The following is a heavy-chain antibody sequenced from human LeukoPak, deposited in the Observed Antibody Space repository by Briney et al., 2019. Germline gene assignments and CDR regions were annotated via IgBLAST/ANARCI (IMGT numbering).Heavy chain of an antibody. CDR2: IRYDGSNK. D-gene: IGHD3-3*01. CDR1: GFTFSSYG. J-gene: IGHJ4*02. CDR3: AKDAMYYDFWSGEEIDY. V-gene: IGHV3-30*02. Sequence: GGSLRLSCAASGFTFSSYGMHWVRQAPGKGLEWVAFIRYDGSNKYYADSVKGRFTISRDNSKNTLYLQMNSLRAEDTAVYYCAKDAMYYDFWSGEEIDYWAREPWSPSPQ.